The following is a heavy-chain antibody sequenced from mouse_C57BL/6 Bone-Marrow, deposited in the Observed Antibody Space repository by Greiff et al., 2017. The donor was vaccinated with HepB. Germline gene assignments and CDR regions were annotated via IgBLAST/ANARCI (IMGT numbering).Heavy chain of an antibody. CDR1: GYTFTSYW. CDR3: ARLGAQPTCFAS. CDR2: IDPSDSET. V-gene: IGHV1-52*01. Sequence: QVQLQQPGAELVRPGSSVKLSCKASGYTFTSYWMHWVKQRPIQGLEWIGNIDPSDSETHYNQKFKDKATLTVDKSSSTAYMQLSSLTSEDSPVSSCARLGAQPTCFASSGHVTLVTVSA. J-gene: IGHJ3*01. D-gene: IGHD3-2*02.